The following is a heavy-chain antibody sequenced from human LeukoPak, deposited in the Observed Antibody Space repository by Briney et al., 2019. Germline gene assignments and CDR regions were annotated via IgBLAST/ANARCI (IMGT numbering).Heavy chain of an antibody. D-gene: IGHD5-18*01. CDR1: GGSISSYY. CDR3: ARHLSGSAMMHYVDY. J-gene: IGHJ4*01. CDR2: IYYSGST. Sequence: SETLSLTCTVSGGSISSYYWSWIRQPPGKGLEWIGYIYYSGSTNYNPSLKSRVTISVDTSKNHISLKLFSLTAADTALYYCARHLSGSAMMHYVDYWGQGNLVTVSS. V-gene: IGHV4-59*08.